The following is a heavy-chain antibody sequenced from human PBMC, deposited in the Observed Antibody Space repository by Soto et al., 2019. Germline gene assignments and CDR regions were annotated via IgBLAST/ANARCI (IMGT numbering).Heavy chain of an antibody. V-gene: IGHV3-48*03. J-gene: IGHJ3*02. CDR3: APRKYGSFNIGAFDI. CDR1: GFSFSTYE. CDR2: ISKSGIDI. Sequence: EVQLVESGGGLGQPGGSLRLSCAASGFSFSTYEMNWVRQAPGKGLEWVSYISKSGIDIYYADSVKGRFTISRDNANNSLYLQMNSLRAEDTAVYYCAPRKYGSFNIGAFDIWGQGTMVTVSS. D-gene: IGHD1-26*01.